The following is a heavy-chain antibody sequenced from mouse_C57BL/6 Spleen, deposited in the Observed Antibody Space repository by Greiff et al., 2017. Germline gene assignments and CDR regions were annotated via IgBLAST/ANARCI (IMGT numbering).Heavy chain of an antibody. CDR2: IYWDDDK. CDR1: GFSLSTSGMG. CDR3: ARRDYSNYYYFDY. D-gene: IGHD2-5*01. V-gene: IGHV8-12*01. Sequence: QVQLKESGPGILQSSQTLSLTCSFSGFSLSTSGMGVCWIRQPSGKGLEWLALIYWDDDKRYNPSLKSRLTISKDTSRNQVFLKITSVDTADTATYYCARRDYSNYYYFDYWGQGTTLTVSS. J-gene: IGHJ2*01.